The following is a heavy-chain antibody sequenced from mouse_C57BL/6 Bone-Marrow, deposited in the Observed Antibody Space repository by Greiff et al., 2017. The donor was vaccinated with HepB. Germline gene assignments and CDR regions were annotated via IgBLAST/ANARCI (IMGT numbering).Heavy chain of an antibody. CDR3: ARATVVAYYYAMDY. CDR2: ISDGGSYT. J-gene: IGHJ4*01. D-gene: IGHD1-1*01. Sequence: EVHLVESGGGLVKPGGSLKLSCAASGFTFSSYAMSWVRQTPEKRLEWVATISDGGSYTYYPDNVKGRFTISRDNAKNNRYLQMSHLKSEDTAMYYCARATVVAYYYAMDYWGQGTSVTVSS. V-gene: IGHV5-4*01. CDR1: GFTFSSYA.